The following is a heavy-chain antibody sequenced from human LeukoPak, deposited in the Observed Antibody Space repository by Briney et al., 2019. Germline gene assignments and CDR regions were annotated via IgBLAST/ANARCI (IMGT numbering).Heavy chain of an antibody. CDR1: GLSFSGSF. CDR2: IRSKAKSDAT. Sequence: GGSLRLSCAASGLSFSGSFIDWVRQASGEGLEWVGRIRSKAKSDATAYAASVKGRFTISRDDSKNTLYLQMNSLKTEDTAVYYCTRDLESSQWGQGTLVIVSS. J-gene: IGHJ4*02. V-gene: IGHV3-73*01. CDR3: TRDLESSQ.